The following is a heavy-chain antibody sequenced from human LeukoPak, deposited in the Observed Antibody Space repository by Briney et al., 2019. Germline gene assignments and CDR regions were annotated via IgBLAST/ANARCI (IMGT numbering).Heavy chain of an antibody. Sequence: GGSLRLSCAASGFNFNTFWMTWVRQAPGKGLEWVANIKEDGSEEYYVDSVKGRFTISRDNAKNSLYLQMNSLRAEDTAFYYCARGHNSRAGVTDCCPLDFWGQGTLVTVSS. CDR2: IKEDGSEE. CDR3: ARGHNSRAGVTDCCPLDF. V-gene: IGHV3-7*01. D-gene: IGHD2-21*02. J-gene: IGHJ4*02. CDR1: GFNFNTFW.